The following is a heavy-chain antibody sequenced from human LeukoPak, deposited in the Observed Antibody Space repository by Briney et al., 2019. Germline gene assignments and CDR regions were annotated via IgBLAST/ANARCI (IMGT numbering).Heavy chain of an antibody. D-gene: IGHD6-13*01. CDR1: GFTFSSYA. V-gene: IGHV3-23*01. Sequence: PGGSLRLSCAASGFTFSSYAMSRVRQAPGKGLEWVSAISGSGGSTYYADSVKGRFTISRDNSKNTLYLQMNSLRAEDTAVYYCAKDHRIAAAGTPDAFDIWGQGTMVTVSS. CDR3: AKDHRIAAAGTPDAFDI. CDR2: ISGSGGST. J-gene: IGHJ3*02.